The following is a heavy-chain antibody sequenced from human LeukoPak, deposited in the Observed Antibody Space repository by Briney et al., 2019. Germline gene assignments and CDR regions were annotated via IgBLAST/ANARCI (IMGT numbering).Heavy chain of an antibody. Sequence: SETLSLTCTVSGGSISSSSYYWGWIRQPPGKGLEWIGSIYYSGSTYYNPSLKSRVTISVDTSKNQFSLKLSSVTAADTAVYYCARVDTAMVTDYWGQGILVTVSS. J-gene: IGHJ4*02. CDR2: IYYSGST. CDR3: ARVDTAMVTDY. V-gene: IGHV4-39*01. CDR1: GGSISSSSYY. D-gene: IGHD5-18*01.